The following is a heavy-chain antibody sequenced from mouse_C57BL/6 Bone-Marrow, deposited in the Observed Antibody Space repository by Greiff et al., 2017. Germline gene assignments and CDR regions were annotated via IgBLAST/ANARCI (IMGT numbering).Heavy chain of an antibody. CDR3: ARNGYLLYWYFDV. Sequence: VNVVESGPGLVQPSQSLSITCTASGFSLTSYGVHWVRQSPGKGLEWLGVIWSGGSTDYNAAFISRLSTSKDNAKNQGFFKMNSLQADDTAIYYCARNGYLLYWYFDVWGTGTTVTVSS. V-gene: IGHV2-2*01. D-gene: IGHD2-1*01. CDR1: GFSLTSYG. J-gene: IGHJ1*03. CDR2: IWSGGST.